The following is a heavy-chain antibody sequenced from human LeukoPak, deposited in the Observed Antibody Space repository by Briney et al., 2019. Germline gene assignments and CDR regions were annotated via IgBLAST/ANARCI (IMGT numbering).Heavy chain of an antibody. J-gene: IGHJ4*02. V-gene: IGHV3-23*01. CDR2: ISGSGIST. CDR3: AKGDNDILTGYYNSFDY. CDR1: GFTFSSYA. Sequence: GGSLRLSCAASGFTFSSYAMTWVRQAPGKGLEWVSSISGSGISTYYSDSVKGRFIISRDNSKNTLYLQMNSLRAEDTAVYYCAKGDNDILTGYYNSFDYWGQGTLATVSS. D-gene: IGHD3-9*01.